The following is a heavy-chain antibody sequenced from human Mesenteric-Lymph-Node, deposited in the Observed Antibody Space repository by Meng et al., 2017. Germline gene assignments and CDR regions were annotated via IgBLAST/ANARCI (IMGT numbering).Heavy chain of an antibody. J-gene: IGHJ5*02. CDR1: GFTFSTYW. CDR3: ARDSSGWYFSGEMNWFDP. Sequence: GESLKISCADSGFTFSTYWMAWVRQTPGKGLLEWVANINRDGSDKYYVDSVKGRFTISRDNAKNSLYLQMNSLRAEDTAVYYCARDSSGWYFSGEMNWFDPWGQGTLVTVSS. V-gene: IGHV3-7*01. CDR2: INRDGSDK. D-gene: IGHD6-19*01.